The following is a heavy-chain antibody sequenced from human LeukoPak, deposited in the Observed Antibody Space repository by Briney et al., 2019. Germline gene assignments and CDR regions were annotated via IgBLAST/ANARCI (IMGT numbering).Heavy chain of an antibody. Sequence: SETLSLTCTVSGGSISSGNYFWTWIRQPAGKGLEWIGRIYTTGSTNYNPSLKSRVTISVDTSKNQFSLRLSSVTATDTAVYYCARVLNGYYYYYMDVWGTGTTVTVSS. CDR1: GGSISSGNYF. D-gene: IGHD1-1*01. CDR2: IYTTGST. J-gene: IGHJ6*03. CDR3: ARVLNGYYYYYMDV. V-gene: IGHV4-61*02.